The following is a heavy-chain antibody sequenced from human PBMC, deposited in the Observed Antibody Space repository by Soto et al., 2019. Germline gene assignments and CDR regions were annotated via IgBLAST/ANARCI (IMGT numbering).Heavy chain of an antibody. V-gene: IGHV3-64D*09. J-gene: IGHJ3*02. CDR2: ISSNGGST. D-gene: IGHD1-26*01. Sequence: GGSLRLSCSASGFTFSSYAMHWGRQAPGKGLEYVSAISSNGGSTYYADSVKGRFTISRDNSKNTLYLQMSSLRAEDTAVYYCVKSGSYHDAFDIWGQGTMVTVSS. CDR1: GFTFSSYA. CDR3: VKSGSYHDAFDI.